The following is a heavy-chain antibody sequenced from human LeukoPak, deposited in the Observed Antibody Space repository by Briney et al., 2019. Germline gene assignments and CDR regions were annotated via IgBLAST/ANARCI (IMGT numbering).Heavy chain of an antibody. CDR2: INHSGST. Sequence: SETLSLTCAVYGGSFSGYDWSWLRQPPGKGPVGIGEINHSGSTNYNPSLKGRVTISVDTSTNQFSQKPSSVTAADTAVYFCARRRMIRGVIIFDYCGPGALVTVSS. V-gene: IGHV4-34*01. J-gene: IGHJ4*02. CDR1: GGSFSGYD. D-gene: IGHD3-10*01. CDR3: ARRRMIRGVIIFDY.